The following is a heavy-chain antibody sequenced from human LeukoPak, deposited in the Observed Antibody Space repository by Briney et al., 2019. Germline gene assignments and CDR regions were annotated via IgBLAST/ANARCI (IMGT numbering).Heavy chain of an antibody. CDR1: GYTLTELS. CDR3: ATVAPEDYYFDY. D-gene: IGHD3/OR15-3a*01. V-gene: IGHV1-24*01. J-gene: IGHJ4*02. CDR2: FDPEDGET. Sequence: ASVKVSCKVSGYTLTELSMHWVRQAPGKGLEWMGGFDPEDGETIYAQKFQGRVAMTEDTSTDTAYMELSSLRSEDTAVYYCATVAPEDYYFDYWGQGTLVTGSS.